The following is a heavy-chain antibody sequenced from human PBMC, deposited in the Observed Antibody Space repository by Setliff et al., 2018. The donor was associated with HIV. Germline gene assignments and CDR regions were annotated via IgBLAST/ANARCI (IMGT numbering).Heavy chain of an antibody. V-gene: IGHV4-61*02. J-gene: IGHJ4*02. Sequence: SETLSLTCTVSGGSISSGTYFWSWIRQPAGKGLEWIGRIYTSGSTNYNPSLKSRVTMSVDTSKKQFTLKLNSVTAADTAVYYCARGRGSYWGQGTLVTVSS. D-gene: IGHD1-26*01. CDR1: GGSISSGTYF. CDR3: ARGRGSY. CDR2: IYTSGST.